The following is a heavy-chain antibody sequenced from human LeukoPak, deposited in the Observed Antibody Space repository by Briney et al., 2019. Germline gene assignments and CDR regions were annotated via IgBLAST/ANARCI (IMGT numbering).Heavy chain of an antibody. CDR1: RYIFTSYY. Sequence: GASVKVSCKASRYIFTSYYMHWVRQAPGQGLEWMGLINPSGTNTNYAQKFRGRVTMTRDTSTSTVYMDLSSLRSEDTAMYFCAREESGGYFDYWGQGTLVTVSS. V-gene: IGHV1-46*01. CDR3: AREESGGYFDY. J-gene: IGHJ4*02. CDR2: INPSGTNT. D-gene: IGHD2-8*02.